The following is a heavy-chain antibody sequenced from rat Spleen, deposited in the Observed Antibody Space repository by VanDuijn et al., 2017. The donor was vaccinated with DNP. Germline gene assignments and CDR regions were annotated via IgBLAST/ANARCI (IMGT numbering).Heavy chain of an antibody. J-gene: IGHJ3*01. Sequence: QVQLKESGPVLVQASETLSLTCTVSGFSLTNYGVIWVRQSPGKGLEWMGIIWGHGNTDYNSALKSRLSISRDTSKSQVFLKMNSLQTEDTAIYFCTGGYSSYIYDYWGQGTLVTVSS. CDR2: IWGHGNT. D-gene: IGHD1-2*01. CDR3: TGGYSSYIYDY. V-gene: IGHV2S75*01. CDR1: GFSLTNYG.